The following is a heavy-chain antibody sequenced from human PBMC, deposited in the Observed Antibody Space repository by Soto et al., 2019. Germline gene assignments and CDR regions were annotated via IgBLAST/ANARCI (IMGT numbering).Heavy chain of an antibody. CDR1: GFTFDDYA. CDR2: ISWNSGSI. Sequence: GGSLRLSCAASGFTFDDYAMHWVRQAPGKGLEWVSGISWNSGSIGYADSVKGRFTISRDNAKNSLYLQMNSLRAEDTALYYCAKVGTRGYYFDYWGQGTLVTVSS. J-gene: IGHJ4*02. V-gene: IGHV3-9*01. D-gene: IGHD3-10*01. CDR3: AKVGTRGYYFDY.